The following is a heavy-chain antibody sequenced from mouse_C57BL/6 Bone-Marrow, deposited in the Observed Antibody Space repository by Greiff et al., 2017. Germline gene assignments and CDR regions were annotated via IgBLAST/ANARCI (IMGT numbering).Heavy chain of an antibody. Sequence: QVQLKQSGAELARPGASVKLSCKASGYTFTSYGISWVKQRTGQGLEWIGEIYPRSGNTYYNEKFKGKATLTADKSSSTAYMELRSLTSEDSAVYFCARWYYYAMDYWGQGTSVTVSS. J-gene: IGHJ4*01. V-gene: IGHV1-81*01. CDR2: IYPRSGNT. CDR3: ARWYYYAMDY. CDR1: GYTFTSYG.